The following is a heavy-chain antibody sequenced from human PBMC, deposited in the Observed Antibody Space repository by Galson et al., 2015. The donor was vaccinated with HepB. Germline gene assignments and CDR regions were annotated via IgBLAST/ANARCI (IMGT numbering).Heavy chain of an antibody. V-gene: IGHV3-23*01. D-gene: IGHD3-22*01. J-gene: IGHJ4*02. Sequence: SLRLSCAASGFTFSSYAMSWVRQAPGKGLEWVSTISGSGGSTYYADSVKGRFTISRDNSKNTPYLQMNSLRAEDTAVYYCAKTASSGYFGYFDYWGQGTLVTVSS. CDR3: AKTASSGYFGYFDY. CDR2: ISGSGGST. CDR1: GFTFSSYA.